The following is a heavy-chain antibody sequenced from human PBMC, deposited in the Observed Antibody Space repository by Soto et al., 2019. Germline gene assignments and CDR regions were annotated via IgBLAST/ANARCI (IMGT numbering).Heavy chain of an antibody. CDR2: TYYRSRWYN. CDR3: AGTSAHQWYYMDV. J-gene: IGHJ6*03. D-gene: IGHD1-7*01. Sequence: SQTLSLTCAISGDSVSSNSAAWNWIRLSPSRGLEWLARTYYRSRWYNDYAVSVRSRITVNPDTSKNQFSLQLTSVTPEDTAVYYCAGTSAHQWYYMDVWGKGTTVTVSS. CDR1: GDSVSSNSAA. V-gene: IGHV6-1*01.